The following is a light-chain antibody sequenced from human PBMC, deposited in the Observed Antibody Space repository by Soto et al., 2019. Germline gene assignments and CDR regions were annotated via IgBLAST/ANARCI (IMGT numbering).Light chain of an antibody. Sequence: EIVLTQAPATLSLSPGERGTLSCRASQSVSSYLAWYQQKPGQAPRLLIYDASNRVTGIPARFSGSGSGTDFTLTISSLEPEDFAVYYCQQSSNWPPPWKFGQGTKVDI. J-gene: IGKJ1*01. CDR2: DAS. CDR3: QQSSNWPPPWK. V-gene: IGKV3-11*01. CDR1: QSVSSY.